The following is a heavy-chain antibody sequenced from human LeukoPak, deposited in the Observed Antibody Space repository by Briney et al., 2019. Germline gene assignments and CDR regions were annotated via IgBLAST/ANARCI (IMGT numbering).Heavy chain of an antibody. J-gene: IGHJ4*02. Sequence: GGSLRLSCAASGFSFSSYGMHWVRQAPGKGLEWVSAISGSGSNTYYADSLRGRFTISRDNSKNTVLLQMNSLRAEDTAEYYCARERLVVGSAYFDFWGQGTLVTVSS. V-gene: IGHV3-23*01. CDR2: ISGSGSNT. CDR3: ARERLVVGSAYFDF. CDR1: GFSFSSYG. D-gene: IGHD1-26*01.